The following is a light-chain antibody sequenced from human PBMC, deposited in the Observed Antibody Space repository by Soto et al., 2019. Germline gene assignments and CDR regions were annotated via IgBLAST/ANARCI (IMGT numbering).Light chain of an antibody. CDR1: SSNIQNYY. CDR3: AAWDDSLSVV. Sequence: QSVLTQPPSASGTPGQRVTISCSGSSSNIQNYYVYWYQQLPGTAPKLLIYRNNQRPSGVPGRFSGSKSGTSAALAITGLRSEDEADYYCAAWDDSLSVVFGGGTKLTVL. CDR2: RNN. J-gene: IGLJ3*02. V-gene: IGLV1-47*01.